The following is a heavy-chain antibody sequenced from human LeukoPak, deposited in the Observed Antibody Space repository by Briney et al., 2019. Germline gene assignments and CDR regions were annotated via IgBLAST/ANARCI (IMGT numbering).Heavy chain of an antibody. Sequence: GGSLRLSCAAPGFTFSSYAMSWVRQAPGKGLEWVANIKQDASEIYYVASVRGRFTISRDNAKNSVFLQMNSLRAEDTAVYYCATDGGPFDNWGQGILVTVSS. V-gene: IGHV3-7*01. CDR3: ATDGGPFDN. J-gene: IGHJ4*02. CDR2: IKQDASEI. D-gene: IGHD3-10*01. CDR1: GFTFSSYA.